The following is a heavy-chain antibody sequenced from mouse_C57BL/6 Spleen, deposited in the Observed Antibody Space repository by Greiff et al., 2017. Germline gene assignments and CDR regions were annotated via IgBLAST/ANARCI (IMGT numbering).Heavy chain of an antibody. CDR2: IYPGDGDT. D-gene: IGHD2-4*01. CDR1: GYAFSSSW. CDR3: ARESPIYYDYDGWYFDV. Sequence: QVQLKESGPELVKPGASVKISCKASGYAFSSSWMNWVKQRPGKGLEWIGRIYPGDGDTNYNGKFKGKATLTADKSSSTAYMQLSSLTSEDSAVYFCARESPIYYDYDGWYFDVWGTGTTVTVSS. V-gene: IGHV1-82*01. J-gene: IGHJ1*03.